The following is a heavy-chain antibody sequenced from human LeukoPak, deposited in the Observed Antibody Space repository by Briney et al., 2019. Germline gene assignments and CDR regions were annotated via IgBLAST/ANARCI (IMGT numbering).Heavy chain of an antibody. CDR3: AKDRTPDVLLWFGGPAGT. D-gene: IGHD3-10*01. Sequence: PGGSLRLSCAASGFTFSSYAMSWVRQAPGKGLEWVSAISGSGGSTYYADSVKGRFTISGDNSKNTLYLQMNSLRAEDTAVYYCAKDRTPDVLLWFGGPAGTWGQGTLVTVSS. CDR2: ISGSGGST. V-gene: IGHV3-23*01. CDR1: GFTFSSYA. J-gene: IGHJ5*02.